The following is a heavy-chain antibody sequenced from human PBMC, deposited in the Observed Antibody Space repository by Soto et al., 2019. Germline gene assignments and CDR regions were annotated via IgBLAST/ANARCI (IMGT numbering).Heavy chain of an antibody. J-gene: IGHJ4*02. CDR2: ISSNGGTT. Sequence: EVQLAESGGGMVQPGGSLRLSCVASGFTFSSYVMHWVRQAPGKGLEYVSSISSNGGTTYYGNSVKGRFTISRDNSKNTLYLQMGSLRAEDMAVYYCVRRVSGNYDYWGQGTPVTVSS. V-gene: IGHV3-64*01. CDR1: GFTFSSYV. D-gene: IGHD1-7*01. CDR3: VRRVSGNYDY.